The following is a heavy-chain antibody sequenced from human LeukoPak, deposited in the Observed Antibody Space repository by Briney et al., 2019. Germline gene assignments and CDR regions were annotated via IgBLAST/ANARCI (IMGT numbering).Heavy chain of an antibody. Sequence: PSETLSLTCTVSGGSINSYYWSWIRQPPGKGLEWIGYIYYSRSTNYNPSLKSRVTISVDTSKNQFSLKLSSVTAADTAIYYCARHEQWLVRFKYWGQGTLVTVSS. D-gene: IGHD6-19*01. V-gene: IGHV4-59*08. J-gene: IGHJ4*02. CDR2: IYYSRST. CDR3: ARHEQWLVRFKY. CDR1: GGSINSYY.